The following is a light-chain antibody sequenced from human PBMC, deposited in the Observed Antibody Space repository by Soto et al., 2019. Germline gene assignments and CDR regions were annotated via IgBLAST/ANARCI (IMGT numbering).Light chain of an antibody. J-gene: IGKJ1*01. V-gene: IGKV1-39*01. CDR2: AAS. CDR3: QQSSRT. Sequence: DIQMTQSPSSLSASVGDRVTITCRASQSISSYLNWYQQKPGKAPKLLIYAASSLQSGVPSRFXXXXXXTDFTLTISSLQPEDFATYYCQQSSRTFGQGTKVEIK. CDR1: QSISSY.